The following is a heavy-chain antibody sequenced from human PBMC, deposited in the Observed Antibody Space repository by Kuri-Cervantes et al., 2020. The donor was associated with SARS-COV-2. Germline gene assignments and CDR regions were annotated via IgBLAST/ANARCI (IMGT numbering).Heavy chain of an antibody. V-gene: IGHV3-74*01. J-gene: IGHJ4*02. D-gene: IGHD1-1*01. CDR1: GFTFSGHW. CDR3: VRDGDHWNFDY. Sequence: GESLKISCAASGFTFSGHWIHWVRQAPGEGLVWVSRTNPDGSYTNNADSVKGRFTLSRDNAKNMLFLQMNSLRAEDTAVYYCVRDGDHWNFDYWGQGTLVTVSS. CDR2: TNPDGSYT.